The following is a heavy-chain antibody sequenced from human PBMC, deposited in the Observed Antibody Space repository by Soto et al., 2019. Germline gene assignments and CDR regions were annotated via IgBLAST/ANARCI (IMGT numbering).Heavy chain of an antibody. CDR1: GFTFSIYS. CDR3: AIEIVGATSVHVFDI. J-gene: IGHJ3*02. CDR2: IMPGSSNI. D-gene: IGHD1-26*01. V-gene: IGHV3-48*01. Sequence: EVQLVESGGGLVQPGGSLRLTCAASGFTFSIYSMNWVRQAPGKGLERVSYIMPGSSNIYYADSVKGRFTISRDNAKNSLYLQMNSLRAEDTAVYYCAIEIVGATSVHVFDIWGQGTMVTVSS.